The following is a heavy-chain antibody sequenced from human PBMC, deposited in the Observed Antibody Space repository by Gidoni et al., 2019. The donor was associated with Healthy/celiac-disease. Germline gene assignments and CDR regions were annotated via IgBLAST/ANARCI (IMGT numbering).Heavy chain of an antibody. J-gene: IGHJ4*02. D-gene: IGHD3-16*01. CDR1: GYTFTRYG. CDR2: ISAYNGNT. Sequence: QVQLVQSGAEGKKHVASVKVSCKASGYTFTRYGISWVRQAPGQGLEWMGWISAYNGNTNYAQKLQGRVTMTTDKSTSTAYMELRSLRSDDTAVYYCARVGPLIRLGESYFYWGQGTLVTVSS. V-gene: IGHV1-18*01. CDR3: ARVGPLIRLGESYFY.